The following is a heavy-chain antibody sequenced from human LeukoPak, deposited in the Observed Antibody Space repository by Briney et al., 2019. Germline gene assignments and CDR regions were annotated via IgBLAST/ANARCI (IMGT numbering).Heavy chain of an antibody. J-gene: IGHJ4*02. D-gene: IGHD6-13*01. CDR3: ARELYSNSGYYFDY. V-gene: IGHV3-11*01. Sequence: GGSLRLSCAASGFTFSDYYMSWIRQAPGKGLEWVSYISSSGSTIHYADSVKGRFTISRDNAKNSLYLQMNSLRAEDTAVYYCARELYSNSGYYFDYWGQGTLVTVSS. CDR2: ISSSGSTI. CDR1: GFTFSDYY.